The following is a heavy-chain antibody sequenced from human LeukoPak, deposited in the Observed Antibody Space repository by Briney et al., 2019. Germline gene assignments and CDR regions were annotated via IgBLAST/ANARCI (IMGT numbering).Heavy chain of an antibody. Sequence: GASVKVSCKASGYSFTSYDINWVRQATGQGLEWMGWMNPNSGNTGYAQKFQGRVTITRNTSISTAYMELSSLRSEDTAVYYCARYSSSWYFNYYYYGMDVWGQGTTVTVSS. CDR3: ARYSSSWYFNYYYYGMDV. CDR1: GYSFTSYD. V-gene: IGHV1-8*01. CDR2: MNPNSGNT. J-gene: IGHJ6*02. D-gene: IGHD6-13*01.